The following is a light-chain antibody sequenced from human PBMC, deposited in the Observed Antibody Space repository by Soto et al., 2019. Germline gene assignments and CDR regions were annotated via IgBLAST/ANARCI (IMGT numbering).Light chain of an antibody. CDR3: QQRSNGPPFT. V-gene: IGKV3-11*01. CDR2: DAS. J-gene: IGKJ3*01. Sequence: EIVLTQSPATLSLSPGERATLSCRASQSVSSYLAWYQQKPGQAPRLLIYDASNRATGIPARFSGSGSGTDFTLTISSLEPEDFAGYCWQQRSNGPPFTVGPGTKVDIK. CDR1: QSVSSY.